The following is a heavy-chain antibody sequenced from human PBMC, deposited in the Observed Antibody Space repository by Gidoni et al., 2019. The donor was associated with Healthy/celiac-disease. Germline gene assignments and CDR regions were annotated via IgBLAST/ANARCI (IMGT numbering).Heavy chain of an antibody. D-gene: IGHD1-1*01. CDR3: ARARVNWNGRWDWFDP. CDR2: IIPILGIA. CDR1: GGTFSSYT. J-gene: IGHJ5*02. V-gene: IGHV1-69*02. Sequence: QVQLVQSGAEVKKPGSSVKVSCQASGGTFSSYTISWVRQAPGQGLEWMGRIIPILGIANYAQKFQGRVTITADKSTSTAYMELSSLRSEDTAVYYCARARVNWNGRWDWFDPWGQGTLVTVSS.